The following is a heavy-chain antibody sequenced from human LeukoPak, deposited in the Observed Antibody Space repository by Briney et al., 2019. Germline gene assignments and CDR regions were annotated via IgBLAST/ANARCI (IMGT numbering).Heavy chain of an antibody. D-gene: IGHD6-13*01. CDR2: VQQEGSEK. V-gene: IGHV3-7*01. CDR3: ATTLNVATAGYF. CDR1: GFTFNSYW. J-gene: IGHJ4*02. Sequence: GGSLRLSCAASGFTFNSYWMSWVRQAPGKGLEWVANVQQEGSEKYYLDSVKGRYTISRDNAKNSVYLQMNSLRAEDTATYYCATTLNVATAGYFWGQGTVVTVSS.